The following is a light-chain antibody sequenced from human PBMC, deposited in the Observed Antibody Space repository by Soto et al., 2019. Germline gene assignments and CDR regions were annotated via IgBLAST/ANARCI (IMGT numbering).Light chain of an antibody. V-gene: IGLV1-40*01. Sequence: QSVLTQPPSVSGAPGQRVTISCTGSSSNIGAGYDVHWYQQLPGTAPKLLIYGNSNRPSGVPDRFSGSKSGTSASLAITGLQAEDDAYYYWQSYDSSLSAYVFGTGTKVTVL. CDR2: GNS. J-gene: IGLJ1*01. CDR3: QSYDSSLSAYV. CDR1: SSNIGAGYD.